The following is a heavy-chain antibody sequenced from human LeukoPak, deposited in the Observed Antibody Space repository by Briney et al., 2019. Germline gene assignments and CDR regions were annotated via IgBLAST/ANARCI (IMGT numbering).Heavy chain of an antibody. CDR3: ARDVRTWDFWPRLHDAFDI. CDR2: IIPIFGTA. J-gene: IGHJ3*02. Sequence: SVKVSCKASGGTFSSYAISWVRQAPGQGLEWMGGIIPIFGTANYAQRFQGRVTITTDESTSTAYMELSSLRSEDTAVYYCARDVRTWDFWPRLHDAFDIWGQGTMVTVSS. CDR1: GGTFSSYA. D-gene: IGHD3-3*01. V-gene: IGHV1-69*05.